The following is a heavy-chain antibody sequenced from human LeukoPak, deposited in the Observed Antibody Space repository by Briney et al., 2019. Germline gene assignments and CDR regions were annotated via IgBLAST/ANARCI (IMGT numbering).Heavy chain of an antibody. CDR1: GFTFSSYW. Sequence: GGSLRLSCAASGFTFSSYWMSWVRRAPGKGLEWVANIKQDGGEKYYVDSVKGRFTIFRDNAKNSLYLQMNSLRVEDTAVYYCARERSSGRGGYSDYWGQGTLVTVSS. CDR3: ARERSSGRGGYSDY. CDR2: IKQDGGEK. V-gene: IGHV3-7*03. D-gene: IGHD6-19*01. J-gene: IGHJ4*02.